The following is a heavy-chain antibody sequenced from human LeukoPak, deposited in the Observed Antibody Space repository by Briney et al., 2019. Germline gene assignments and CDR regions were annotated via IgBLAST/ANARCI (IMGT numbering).Heavy chain of an antibody. CDR1: GYSFTSYW. V-gene: IGHV5-51*01. Sequence: GESLKISCKGSGYSFTSYWIAWVRQTPGKGLEWMGIIYPGDSDTRYSPAFQGQVTISADKSISTAYLQWSSLKASDTAIYYCARRGQVEEWFDPWGQGTLVTVSS. CDR2: IYPGDSDT. CDR3: ARRGQVEEWFDP. D-gene: IGHD3-16*01. J-gene: IGHJ5*02.